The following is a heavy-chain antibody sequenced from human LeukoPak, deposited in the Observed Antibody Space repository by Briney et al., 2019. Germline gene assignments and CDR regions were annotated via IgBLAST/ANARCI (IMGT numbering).Heavy chain of an antibody. V-gene: IGHV4-59*08. CDR3: ARHTYCSSSTCNDPWFGP. D-gene: IGHD2-2*01. Sequence: SETLSLTCTVSGGSISSYYWSWIRQPPGKGLEWIGYIYYSGSTNYNASLKSRVTISVDTSKNQFSLKLSSVTAADTAVYYCARHTYCSSSTCNDPWFGPWGQGTLVTVSS. J-gene: IGHJ5*02. CDR1: GGSISSYY. CDR2: IYYSGST.